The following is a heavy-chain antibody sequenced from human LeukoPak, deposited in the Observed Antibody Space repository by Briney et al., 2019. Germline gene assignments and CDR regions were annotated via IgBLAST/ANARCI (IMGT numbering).Heavy chain of an antibody. CDR1: GGSISSGSYF. Sequence: SETLSLTCTVSGGSISSGSYFWSWIRQPAGKGLEWIGRIYTSGSTNYDPSLKSRVTMSVDTSKNQFSLKLSSVTAADTAVYYCARVRFYEPLDAFDIWGQGTMVTVSS. CDR2: IYTSGST. V-gene: IGHV4-61*02. J-gene: IGHJ3*02. CDR3: ARVRFYEPLDAFDI. D-gene: IGHD3-16*01.